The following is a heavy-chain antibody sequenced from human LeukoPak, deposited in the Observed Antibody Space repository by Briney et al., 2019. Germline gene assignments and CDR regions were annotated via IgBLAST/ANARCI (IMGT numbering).Heavy chain of an antibody. CDR3: ARGAGGSYPYYFDY. V-gene: IGHV1-3*01. CDR1: GGTFDMYV. Sequence: ASVNVSCKGFGGTFDMYVISWVRQAPGQRLEWMGWINAGNGNTKYSQKFQGRVTITRDTSASTAYMELSSLRSEDTAVYYCARGAGGSYPYYFDYWGQGTLVSVSS. D-gene: IGHD1-26*01. J-gene: IGHJ4*02. CDR2: INAGNGNT.